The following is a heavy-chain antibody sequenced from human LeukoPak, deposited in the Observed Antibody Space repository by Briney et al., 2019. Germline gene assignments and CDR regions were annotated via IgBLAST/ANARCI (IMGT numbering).Heavy chain of an antibody. J-gene: IGHJ4*02. CDR2: IKQDGSEK. CDR3: ARDPSEYYYDSSGQRGSFDY. CDR1: GFTFSSYW. V-gene: IGHV3-7*05. D-gene: IGHD3-22*01. Sequence: GGSLSLSCAASGFTFSSYWMSWVRQAPGKGLEWVANIKQDGSEKYYVDSVKGRFTISRDNAKNSLYLQMNSLRAEDTAVYYCARDPSEYYYDSSGQRGSFDYWGQGTLVTVSS.